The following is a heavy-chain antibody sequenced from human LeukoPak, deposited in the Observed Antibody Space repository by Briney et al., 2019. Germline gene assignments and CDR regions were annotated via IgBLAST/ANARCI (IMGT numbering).Heavy chain of an antibody. V-gene: IGHV3-48*03. Sequence: PGGSLRLSCAASGFTFNNYEMHRVRQAPGKGLGWVSYISCSGSSIYYADSVKGRFTISRDNAKNSLYRQMNSLRVEDTAVYYCARSMVGEWLFLALDIWGQGTKVTVSS. J-gene: IGHJ3*02. CDR3: ARSMVGEWLFLALDI. CDR2: ISCSGSSI. D-gene: IGHD3-3*01. CDR1: GFTFNNYE.